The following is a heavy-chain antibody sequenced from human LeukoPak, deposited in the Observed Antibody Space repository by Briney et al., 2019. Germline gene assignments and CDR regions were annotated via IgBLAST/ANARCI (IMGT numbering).Heavy chain of an antibody. D-gene: IGHD2-2*01. CDR1: GFTFSSYA. Sequence: PGGSLRLSCAASGFTFSSYAMSWVRQAPGKGLEWVSAVSGSGGSTYYADSVKGRFTISRDNSKNTVHLQMNSLRAEDTAVYYCAKVGSIVVVPAAVPPAAYYFDYWGQGTLVTVSS. CDR3: AKVGSIVVVPAAVPPAAYYFDY. V-gene: IGHV3-23*01. CDR2: VSGSGGST. J-gene: IGHJ4*02.